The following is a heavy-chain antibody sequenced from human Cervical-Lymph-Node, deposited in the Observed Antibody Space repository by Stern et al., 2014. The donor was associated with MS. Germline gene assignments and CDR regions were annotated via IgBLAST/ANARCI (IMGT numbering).Heavy chain of an antibody. V-gene: IGHV5-51*01. CDR2: IYPGDSAT. D-gene: IGHD1-14*01. J-gene: IGHJ4*02. Sequence: EVQLVESGADLIRPGESLKISCKGSGYKFSIYWIAWVRQMPGQGLEWMGIIYPGDSATRYSPSVQGQVTMSADKSTSTAYLQWSSLNASDTAMYFCARQTTAWASDVWGQGTLVTVSS. CDR3: ARQTTAWASDV. CDR1: GYKFSIYW.